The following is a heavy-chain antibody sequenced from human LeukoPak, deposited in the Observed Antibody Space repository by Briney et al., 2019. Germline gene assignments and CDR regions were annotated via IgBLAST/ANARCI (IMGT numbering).Heavy chain of an antibody. Sequence: PGGSLRLSCAASGFTFSRYAMHWVRQAPGKGLEWVAVTSPDGNEKYYADSVKGRFTISRDNSKNTLYLQMNSLRAEDTAVYYCAREVYPTNYYYYYMDVWGKGTTVTVSS. CDR2: TSPDGNEK. CDR3: AREVYPTNYYYYYMDV. CDR1: GFTFSRYA. J-gene: IGHJ6*03. V-gene: IGHV3-30*01. D-gene: IGHD1-26*01.